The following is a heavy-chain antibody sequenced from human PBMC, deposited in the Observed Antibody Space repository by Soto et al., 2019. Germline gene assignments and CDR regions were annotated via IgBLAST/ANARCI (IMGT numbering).Heavy chain of an antibody. V-gene: IGHV3-21*01. Sequence: PGGPLRLSCAASGFTFSSYSMNWVRQAPGKGLDWVSSISSSSSYIYYADSVMGRFTISRDNAKNSLYLQMNSLRAEDTAVYYCARMVGATLGDYYYYYGMDVWGQGTTVTVSS. CDR1: GFTFSSYS. CDR2: ISSSSSYI. D-gene: IGHD1-26*01. CDR3: ARMVGATLGDYYYYYGMDV. J-gene: IGHJ6*02.